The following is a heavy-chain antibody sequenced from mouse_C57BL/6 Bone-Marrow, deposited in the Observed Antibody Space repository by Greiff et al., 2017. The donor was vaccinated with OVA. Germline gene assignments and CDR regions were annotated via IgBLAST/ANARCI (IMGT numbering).Heavy chain of an antibody. J-gene: IGHJ1*03. Sequence: VQLQQPGAELVKPGASVKVSCKASGYTFTSYWMHWVKQRPGQGLEWIGRIHPSDSDTNYNQKFKGQATLTVDKSYSTAYMQLSSLTSEDSAVCYCAIRGWDRGYFDVWGTGTTVTVSS. CDR2: IHPSDSDT. CDR3: AIRGWDRGYFDV. CDR1: GYTFTSYW. V-gene: IGHV1-74*01. D-gene: IGHD3-3*01.